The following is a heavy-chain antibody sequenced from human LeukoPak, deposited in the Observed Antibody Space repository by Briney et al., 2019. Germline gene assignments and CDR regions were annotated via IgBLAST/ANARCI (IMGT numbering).Heavy chain of an antibody. J-gene: IGHJ4*02. CDR1: GGSISSYY. D-gene: IGHD6-13*01. V-gene: IGHV4-59*08. CDR2: IYYSGST. CDR3: ARRYSSSWYEGVYYFDY. Sequence: SETLSLTCTVSGGSISSYYWSWIRQPPGKGLGWIGYIYYSGSTNYNPSLKSRVTISVDTSKNQFSLKLSSVTAADTAVYYCARRYSSSWYEGVYYFDYWGQGTQVTVSS.